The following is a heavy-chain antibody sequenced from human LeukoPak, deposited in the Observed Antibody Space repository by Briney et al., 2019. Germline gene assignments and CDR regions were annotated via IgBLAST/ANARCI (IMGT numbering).Heavy chain of an antibody. V-gene: IGHV1-46*01. CDR3: ARTYCSGGSCYGKDYYYYYMDV. CDR2: INPSGSST. CDR1: RYTFTSYY. Sequence: ASVKVSCKASRYTFTSYYMHWVRQAPGQGLEWMGLINPSGSSTSYAQKFQGRVTMTRDMSTSTVYMELSSLRSEDTAVYYCARTYCSGGSCYGKDYYYYYMDVWGKGTTVTVSS. J-gene: IGHJ6*03. D-gene: IGHD2-15*01.